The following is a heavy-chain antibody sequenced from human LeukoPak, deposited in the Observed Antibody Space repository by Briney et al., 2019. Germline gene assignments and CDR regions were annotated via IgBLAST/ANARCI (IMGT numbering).Heavy chain of an antibody. D-gene: IGHD4-11*01. V-gene: IGHV3-23*01. CDR3: ANDLVPTVTDYYGMDV. CDR2: ISGSGGST. J-gene: IGHJ6*02. CDR1: GFTFSSYA. Sequence: GGSLRLSCAASGFTFSSYAMSWVRQAPGKGLEWVSAISGSGGSTYYADSVKGRFTISRDNSKNTLYLQMNSLRAEDTAVYYCANDLVPTVTDYYGMDVWGQGTTVTVSS.